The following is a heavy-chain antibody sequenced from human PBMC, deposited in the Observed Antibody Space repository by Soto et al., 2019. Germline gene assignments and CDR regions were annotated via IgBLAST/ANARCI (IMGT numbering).Heavy chain of an antibody. CDR1: GFNFSDHY. V-gene: IGHV3-11*06. CDR2: ISGSSRYT. Sequence: PGGSLRLSCVASGFNFSDHYMNWIRQAPGKWLEWVSYISGSSRYTNFADSVKGRFTISRDNAKNSLYLQMNSLRAEDTAVYYCARHTSGWHYYDYWGQGXPVTVYS. D-gene: IGHD6-19*01. CDR3: ARHTSGWHYYDY. J-gene: IGHJ4*02.